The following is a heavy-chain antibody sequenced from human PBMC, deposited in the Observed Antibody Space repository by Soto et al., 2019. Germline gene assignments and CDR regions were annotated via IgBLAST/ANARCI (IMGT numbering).Heavy chain of an antibody. Sequence: SETLSLTCTVSGGSISSSSYYWGWIRQPPGKGLEWIGSIYYSGSTYYNPSLKSRVTISVDTSKNQFSLKLSSVTAADTAVYYCARLMDEWEPFDYWGQGTLVTVSS. CDR3: ARLMDEWEPFDY. D-gene: IGHD1-26*01. V-gene: IGHV4-39*01. CDR2: IYYSGST. J-gene: IGHJ4*02. CDR1: GGSISSSSYY.